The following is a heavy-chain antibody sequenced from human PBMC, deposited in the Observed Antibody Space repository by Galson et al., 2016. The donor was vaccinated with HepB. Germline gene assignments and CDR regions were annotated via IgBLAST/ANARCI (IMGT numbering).Heavy chain of an antibody. J-gene: IGHJ6*02. CDR3: GRSLRLYCISTTCYGNYYGMDV. V-gene: IGHV3-64*01. CDR2: ISSNGGSN. Sequence: SLRLSCAASGFTFSSYAMHWVRQAPGKGLEYVSAISSNGGSNYYANFVKGRLTISRDNSKNTLYLQMGSLRAEDMAVYYCGRSLRLYCISTTCYGNYYGMDVWGQGTTVTVSS. D-gene: IGHD2-2*01. CDR1: GFTFSSYA.